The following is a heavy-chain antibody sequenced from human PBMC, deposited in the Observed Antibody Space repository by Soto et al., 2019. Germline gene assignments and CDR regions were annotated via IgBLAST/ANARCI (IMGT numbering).Heavy chain of an antibody. Sequence: GSLRLSCAASGFTFSDYHMNWIRQAPGKGLEWVSYISSGSSHTNYADSVKGRFTISRDDAKNSHYLQMNSLRAEDTAVYYCAREDQLPPYSWFDPWGQGTLVTVSS. J-gene: IGHJ5*02. CDR1: GFTFSDYH. CDR2: ISSGSSHT. V-gene: IGHV3-11*06. CDR3: AREDQLPPYSWFDP. D-gene: IGHD2-2*01.